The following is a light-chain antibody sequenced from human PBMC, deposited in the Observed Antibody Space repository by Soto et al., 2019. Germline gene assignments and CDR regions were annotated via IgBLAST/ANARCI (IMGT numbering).Light chain of an antibody. Sequence: QSVLTQPASVSGSPGQSITISCTGTSSDVGGYNYVSWYQQHPGKAPKLMIYEVSNRPSGVPNRFSGSKSGNTASLTISGLQAEDEADYYCSSYTSSSTLGVFGGGTKLPVL. CDR1: SSDVGGYNY. V-gene: IGLV2-14*01. CDR2: EVS. J-gene: IGLJ3*02. CDR3: SSYTSSSTLGV.